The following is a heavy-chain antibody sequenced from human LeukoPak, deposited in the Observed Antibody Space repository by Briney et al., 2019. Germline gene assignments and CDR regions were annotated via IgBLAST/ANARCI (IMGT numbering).Heavy chain of an antibody. D-gene: IGHD4-17*01. Sequence: PGESLKISCKGSGYSFTSDWIGWVRPMPGKGLEWMGIIYPGDSDTRYSPSCQGQVTISADKSISTAYLQWSSLKASDSAMYYCATYGDYTRFQHWGQGTLVTVSS. CDR3: ATYGDYTRFQH. V-gene: IGHV5-51*01. J-gene: IGHJ1*01. CDR1: GYSFTSDW. CDR2: IYPGDSDT.